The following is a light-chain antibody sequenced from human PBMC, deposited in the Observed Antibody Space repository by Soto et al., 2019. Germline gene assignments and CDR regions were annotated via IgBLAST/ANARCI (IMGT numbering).Light chain of an antibody. V-gene: IGKV3-15*01. CDR3: QQYNNWPLT. CDR1: QSVSSN. Sequence: EIVMNQSTATLSVSPGERATLSCRASQSVSSNLAWYQQRPGQAPRLLIYGASTRATGIPARFSGSASGTELTLTISSLQSEDFAIYYCQQYNNWPLTFGGGTKVDIK. J-gene: IGKJ4*01. CDR2: GAS.